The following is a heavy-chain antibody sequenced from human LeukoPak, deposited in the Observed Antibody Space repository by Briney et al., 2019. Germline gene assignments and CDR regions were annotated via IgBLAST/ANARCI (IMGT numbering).Heavy chain of an antibody. D-gene: IGHD2-15*01. J-gene: IGHJ4*02. CDR2: IYYSGTT. Sequence: SETLSLTCTVSGGSISSSTYYGGWIRQPPGKGLEWIGSIYYSGTTYYNPSLKGRVTISVDTSKNQFSLKLSSVTAADTAVYYCARQRGYCSAGSFYRTPHFDCWGQGTLVTVSS. CDR1: GGSISSSTYY. CDR3: ARQRGYCSAGSFYRTPHFDC. V-gene: IGHV4-39*01.